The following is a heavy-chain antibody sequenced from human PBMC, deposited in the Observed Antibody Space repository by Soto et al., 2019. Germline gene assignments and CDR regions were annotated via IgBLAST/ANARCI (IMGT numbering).Heavy chain of an antibody. CDR3: ASHGYSYGYLFDY. V-gene: IGHV1-69*12. D-gene: IGHD5-18*01. J-gene: IGHJ4*02. CDR1: GGTFSSYA. Sequence: QVQLVQSGAEVKKPGSSVKVSCKASGGTFSSYAISWVRQAPGQGLEWMGGIIPIFGTANYAQKFQGRVTITADESTTTALMELSSLRSEATALYYCASHGYSYGYLFDYWGQGTLVTVSS. CDR2: IIPIFGTA.